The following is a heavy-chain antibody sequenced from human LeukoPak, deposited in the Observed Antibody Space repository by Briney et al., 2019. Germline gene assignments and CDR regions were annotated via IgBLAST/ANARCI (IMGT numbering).Heavy chain of an antibody. Sequence: QTGGSLRLSCAASGFSFSDYYMTWIRQAPGKGLEWVSHISSSGTYTNYADSVKGRFTISRGNAKNSLYLQMNSLSAEDTAVYYCAKIAGTYSPDYWGQGTLVTVSS. CDR2: ISSSGTYT. J-gene: IGHJ4*02. D-gene: IGHD1-26*01. CDR1: GFSFSDYY. CDR3: AKIAGTYSPDY. V-gene: IGHV3-11*06.